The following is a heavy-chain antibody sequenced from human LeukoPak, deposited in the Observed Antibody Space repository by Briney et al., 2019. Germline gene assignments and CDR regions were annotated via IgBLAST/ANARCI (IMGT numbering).Heavy chain of an antibody. J-gene: IGHJ6*03. V-gene: IGHV1-18*01. CDR2: ISAYNGNT. Sequence: GASVKVSCKASGYTFTSYGISWVRQAPGQGLEWMGWISAYNGNTNYAQKLQGRVSMTTDTSTSTAYMELRSLRSDDTAVYYCARMRHYDISTGYSPDYYMDVWGKGTTVTVSS. CDR3: ARMRHYDISTGYSPDYYMDV. CDR1: GYTFTSYG. D-gene: IGHD3-9*01.